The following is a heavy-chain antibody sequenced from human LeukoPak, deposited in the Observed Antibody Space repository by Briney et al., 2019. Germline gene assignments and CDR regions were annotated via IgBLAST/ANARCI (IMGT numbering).Heavy chain of an antibody. J-gene: IGHJ4*02. V-gene: IGHV1-2*02. CDR2: INPNSGGT. CDR3: ARPSLYYYEMGRGFDY. D-gene: IGHD3-22*01. CDR1: GYTFTGYY. Sequence: ASVKVSCKASGYTFTGYYIHWVRQAPGQGLEWIGWINPNSGGTNYAQKFQGRVTITADESTSTAYMELSSLRSEDTAVYYCARPSLYYYEMGRGFDYWGQGTLVTVSS.